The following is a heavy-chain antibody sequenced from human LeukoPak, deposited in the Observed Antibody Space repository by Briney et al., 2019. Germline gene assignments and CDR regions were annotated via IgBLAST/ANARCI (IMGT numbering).Heavy chain of an antibody. D-gene: IGHD1-26*01. V-gene: IGHV4-39*01. CDR3: VKSGGYGLIDY. J-gene: IGHJ4*02. CDR1: GGSISSSSYY. Sequence: SETLSLTCTVSGGSISSSSYYWGWIRQPPGKGLEWIGSIYYSGSTYYNASLQSRVTISIDTSKNQFSLRLNSVTAADTAMYFCVKSGGYGLIDYWGQGTLVTVSS. CDR2: IYYSGST.